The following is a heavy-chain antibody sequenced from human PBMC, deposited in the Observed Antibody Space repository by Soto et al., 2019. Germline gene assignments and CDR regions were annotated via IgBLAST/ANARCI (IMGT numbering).Heavy chain of an antibody. V-gene: IGHV1-8*01. J-gene: IGHJ4*02. D-gene: IGHD5-18*01. CDR3: ASTNGYSNGFDY. CDR1: GYTFTSYN. Sequence: QVQLVQSGAEVKKPGASVKVSCKASGYTFTSYNIDWVRQATGQGLEWMGWMNPNNGQTSYAQKFQGRVTMTRDTSISTAYLELSSLRPEDTAVYYCASTNGYSNGFDYWGQGTLVTVSP. CDR2: MNPNNGQT.